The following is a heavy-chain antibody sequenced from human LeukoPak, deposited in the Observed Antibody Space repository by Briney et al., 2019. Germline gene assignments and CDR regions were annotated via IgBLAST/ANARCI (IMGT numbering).Heavy chain of an antibody. J-gene: IGHJ4*02. CDR2: MNPNSGGT. V-gene: IGHV1-2*02. CDR3: ARGPLWVG. Sequence: GASVKVSCKASGYTFTSYDINWVRQATGQGLEWMGWMNPNSGGTNYAQKFQGRVTMTRDTSISTAYMELSRLRSDDTAVYYCARGPLWVGWGQGTLVTVSS. D-gene: IGHD1-26*01. CDR1: GYTFTSYD.